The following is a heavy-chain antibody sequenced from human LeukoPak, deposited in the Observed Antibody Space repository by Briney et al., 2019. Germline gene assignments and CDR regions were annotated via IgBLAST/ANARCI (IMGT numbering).Heavy chain of an antibody. J-gene: IGHJ4*02. CDR1: GFTFSSYA. D-gene: IGHD2-21*01. CDR3: ARVWQDYSGVDY. V-gene: IGHV3-30-3*01. Sequence: PGGSLRLSCAASGFTFSSYAMHWVRQAPGKGLEWVAVISYDGSNKYYADSVKGRFTISRDNSKNTLYLQMNSLRAEDTAVYYCARVWQDYSGVDYWGQGTLVTVSS. CDR2: ISYDGSNK.